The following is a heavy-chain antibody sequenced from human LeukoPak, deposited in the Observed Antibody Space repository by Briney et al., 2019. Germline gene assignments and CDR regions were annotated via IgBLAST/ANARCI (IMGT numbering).Heavy chain of an antibody. D-gene: IGHD1-26*01. CDR1: GYTFTSYD. V-gene: IGHV1-8*02. CDR3: AVDFVGTTNVFDY. Sequence: GASVKVSCKASGYTFTSYDTNWVRQATGQGLEWMGWMNPNSGNTGYARKFQGRVTMTRSTSIRTAYMELSSLTSEDTAVYYCAVDFVGTTNVFDYWGQGTLVTVSS. J-gene: IGHJ4*02. CDR2: MNPNSGNT.